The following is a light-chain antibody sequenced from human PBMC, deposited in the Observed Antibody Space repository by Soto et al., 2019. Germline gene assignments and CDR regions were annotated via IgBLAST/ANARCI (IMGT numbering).Light chain of an antibody. CDR3: SSYAASNNFYFV. V-gene: IGLV2-8*01. CDR2: EVT. CDR1: SSDVGGYNY. J-gene: IGLJ3*02. Sequence: QSALTQPPSASGCPGQSVTICCTGASSDVGGYNYVSWYQQYPGRAPKLMIYEVTKRPSGVPDRFSGSKSGNTASLTVSGLQAEDEADYYCSSYAASNNFYFVFGGGTQLTVL.